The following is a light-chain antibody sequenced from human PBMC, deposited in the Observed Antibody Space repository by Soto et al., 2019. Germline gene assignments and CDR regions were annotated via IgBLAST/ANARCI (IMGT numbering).Light chain of an antibody. Sequence: QSVLTQPASVSGSPGQSITISCAGTISDVGGYNYVSWYQQHPGKAPKLIIYDVSDRPSGVSNRFSGSRSGNTASLTISGPQAEAEPKYYSISYPTTFFVFETGTRSPS. V-gene: IGLV2-14*03. CDR3: ISYPTTFFV. CDR2: DVS. CDR1: ISDVGGYNY. J-gene: IGLJ1*01.